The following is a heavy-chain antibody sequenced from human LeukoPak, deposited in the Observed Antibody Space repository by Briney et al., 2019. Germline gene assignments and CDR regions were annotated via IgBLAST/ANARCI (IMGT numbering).Heavy chain of an antibody. CDR1: GFTFSTYA. Sequence: PGGSLRLSCAASGFTFSTYAMSWVRQAPGKGLEWVSVISGSGDTTYYTDSVKGRFTISRDNSRNTLYLQMNSLRAEDTAVYYCARDRNYYDSSGYHRVDYWGQGTLVTVSS. CDR2: ISGSGDTT. CDR3: ARDRNYYDSSGYHRVDY. V-gene: IGHV3-23*01. D-gene: IGHD3-22*01. J-gene: IGHJ4*02.